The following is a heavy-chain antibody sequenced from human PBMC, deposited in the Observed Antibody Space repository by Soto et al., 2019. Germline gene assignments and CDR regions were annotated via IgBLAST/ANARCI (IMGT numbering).Heavy chain of an antibody. V-gene: IGHV3-73*01. CDR1: GFTFSGSA. D-gene: IGHD4-17*01. CDR3: TRPLMTTVSIFAFDS. CDR2: IRSKANSYAT. J-gene: IGHJ3*02. Sequence: PGGSLRLSCAASGFTFSGSAMHWVRQASGKGLEWVGRIRSKANSYATAYAASVKGRFTISRDDPKNTAYLQMNSLKTEDTAVYYCTRPLMTTVSIFAFDSWGQGTRVTVAS.